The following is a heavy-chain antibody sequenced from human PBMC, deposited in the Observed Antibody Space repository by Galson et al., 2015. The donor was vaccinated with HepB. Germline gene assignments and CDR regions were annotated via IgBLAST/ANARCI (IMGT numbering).Heavy chain of an antibody. V-gene: IGHV2-70*01. CDR2: IDWDDDK. CDR3: ARTQYCSSTSCSDY. J-gene: IGHJ4*03. D-gene: IGHD2-2*01. Sequence: PALVKPTQTLTLTCTFSGFSLSTSGMCVSWIRQPPGKALEWLALIDWDDDKYYSTSLKTRLTISKDTSKNQVVLTMTNMDPVDTATYYCARTQYCSSTSCSDYWGHGTLATVSS. CDR1: GFSLSTSGMC.